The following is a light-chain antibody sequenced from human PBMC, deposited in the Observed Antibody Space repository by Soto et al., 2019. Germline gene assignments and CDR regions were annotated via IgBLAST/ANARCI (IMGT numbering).Light chain of an antibody. V-gene: IGKV3-11*01. CDR3: QQRSNWPLT. J-gene: IGKJ4*01. Sequence: EIVLTQSPGTLSLSPGERATLSCRASQSVRSYLAWYQQKPGQAPRLLIYNASNSATGIPARFSGSGSGTDFTLTISSLEPEDFAVYYCQQRSNWPLTFGGGTKVEI. CDR1: QSVRSY. CDR2: NAS.